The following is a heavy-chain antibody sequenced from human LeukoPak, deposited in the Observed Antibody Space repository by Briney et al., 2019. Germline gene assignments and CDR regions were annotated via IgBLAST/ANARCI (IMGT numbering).Heavy chain of an antibody. CDR3: ARDMVADGDYGAYMDV. J-gene: IGHJ6*03. D-gene: IGHD4-17*01. CDR1: GGTFSSYA. V-gene: IGHV1-69*05. Sequence: GSSVKVSCKASGGTFSSYAISWVRQAPGQGLEWMGRIIPIFGTANYAQKFQGRVTITTDESTSTAYMELSSLRSEDTAVYYGARDMVADGDYGAYMDVWGKGTTVTVSS. CDR2: IIPIFGTA.